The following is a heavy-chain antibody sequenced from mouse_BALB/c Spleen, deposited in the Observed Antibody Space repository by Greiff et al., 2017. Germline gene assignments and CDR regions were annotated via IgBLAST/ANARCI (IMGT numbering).Heavy chain of an antibody. V-gene: IGHV2-9*02. Sequence: VMLVESGPGLVAPSQSLSITCTVSGFSLTSYGVHWVRQPPGKGLEWLGGIWAGGSSNYNTDVMSSLSISKDNSTSQVFLKMNSLQTDDTAMYYCAKERNYDGSSPAWFAYWGQGTLVTVSA. J-gene: IGHJ3*01. CDR2: IWAGGSS. D-gene: IGHD1-1*01. CDR1: GFSLTSYG. CDR3: AKERNYDGSSPAWFAY.